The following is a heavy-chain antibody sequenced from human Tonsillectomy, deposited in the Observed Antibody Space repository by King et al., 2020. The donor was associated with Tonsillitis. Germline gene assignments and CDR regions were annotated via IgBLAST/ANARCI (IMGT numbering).Heavy chain of an antibody. CDR2: ISLDGRNK. V-gene: IGHV3-30*04. D-gene: IGHD3-10*01. J-gene: IGHJ4*02. CDR3: ARVEGFVIKNFDY. Sequence: VQLVESGGGVVQPGRSLTLACAASGFTFSSFGMHWVRQAPGKGLEWVAIISLDGRNKNYADSVRGRFTISRDNSQNIFYLQMNSLRTEDTAVYYCARVEGFVIKNFDYWGQGTLVTVSS. CDR1: GFTFSSFG.